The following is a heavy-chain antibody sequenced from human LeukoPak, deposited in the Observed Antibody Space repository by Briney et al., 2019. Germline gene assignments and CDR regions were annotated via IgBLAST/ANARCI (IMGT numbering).Heavy chain of an antibody. D-gene: IGHD2-2*01. CDR3: ARGAKIHHIVVVPAATRYYCYYYMDV. J-gene: IGHJ6*03. V-gene: IGHV1-69*13. CDR2: IIPIFGAA. CDR1: GCTFSSYA. Sequence: SVKVCCNASGCTFSSYAISWVRQAPGQGLEWMGGIIPIFGAANYAQKFQGRGTITADESTSTAYMELSSLRSEDTAVYYCARGAKIHHIVVVPAATRYYCYYYMDVWGKGTTVTVSS.